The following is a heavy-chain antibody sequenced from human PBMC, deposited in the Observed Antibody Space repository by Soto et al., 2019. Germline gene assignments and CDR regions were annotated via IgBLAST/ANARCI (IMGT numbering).Heavy chain of an antibody. J-gene: IGHJ3*02. Sequence: EVQLVESGGGLVKPGGSLRLSCAASGFTFSSYSMNWVRQAPGKGLEWVSSISSSSSYIYYADSVKGRFTISRDNAKNSLHLQMNSLRAEDTAVYYCARALRPYEYIWGSYRYGAFDIWGQGTMVTVSS. V-gene: IGHV3-21*01. CDR1: GFTFSSYS. CDR3: ARALRPYEYIWGSYRYGAFDI. D-gene: IGHD3-16*02. CDR2: ISSSSSYI.